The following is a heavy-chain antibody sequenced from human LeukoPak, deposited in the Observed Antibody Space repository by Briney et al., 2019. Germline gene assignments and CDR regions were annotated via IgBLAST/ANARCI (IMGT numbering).Heavy chain of an antibody. Sequence: ASVKVSCKVSGYTLTELSMHWVRQAPGKGLEWMGGFDPEDGETIYAQKFQGRVTMTEDTSTDTAYMELSSLRSEDTAVYYCARSPHILTGENFDYWGQGTLVTVSS. V-gene: IGHV1-24*01. J-gene: IGHJ4*02. D-gene: IGHD3-9*01. CDR2: FDPEDGET. CDR1: GYTLTELS. CDR3: ARSPHILTGENFDY.